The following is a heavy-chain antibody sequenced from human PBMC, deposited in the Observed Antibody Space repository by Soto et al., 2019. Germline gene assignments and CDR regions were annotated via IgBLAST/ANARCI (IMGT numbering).Heavy chain of an antibody. D-gene: IGHD3-9*01. CDR1: GDSLSSYT. CDR2: MYHTGNT. J-gene: IGHJ4*02. Sequence: SETLSLTCTVSGDSLSSYTWSWIRQPPGKGLKWIGYMYHTGNTNYNPSLKSRVTISRDTSKNQFSLKLNSVTAADTAVYYCARLGYDILTGYYIGFDSWGQGTLVTVSS. CDR3: ARLGYDILTGYYIGFDS. V-gene: IGHV4-59*01.